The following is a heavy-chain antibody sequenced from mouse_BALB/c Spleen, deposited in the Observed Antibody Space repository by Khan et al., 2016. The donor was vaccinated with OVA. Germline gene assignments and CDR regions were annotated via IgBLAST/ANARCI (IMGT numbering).Heavy chain of an antibody. J-gene: IGHJ3*01. CDR1: GFSLTNYG. V-gene: IGHV2-9*02. Sequence: QVQLQQSGPGLVAPSQSLSITCTVSGFSLTNYGVHWLRQPPGKGLEWLGVIWAGGSTNYNSALMSRLSISKDNSKGQVFLKMNSLQTDDTAMSFCATLYGNVPYWGQGTLVTVSA. CDR2: IWAGGST. CDR3: ATLYGNVPY. D-gene: IGHD2-1*01.